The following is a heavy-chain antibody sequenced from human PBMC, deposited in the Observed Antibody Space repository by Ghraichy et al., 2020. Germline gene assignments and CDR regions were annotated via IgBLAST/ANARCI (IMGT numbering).Heavy chain of an antibody. CDR2: TYYRSKWYN. D-gene: IGHD2-2*01. CDR3: AREFGEGGSTGWFDP. Sequence: SQTLSLTCAISGDSVSSNSAAWSWIRLSPSRGLEWLGRTYYRSKWYNDYAVSVKGRITINPDTSKNQFSLQLSSVTPEDTAVYYCAREFGEGGSTGWFDPWGQGTLVTVSS. V-gene: IGHV6-1*01. CDR1: GDSVSSNSAA. J-gene: IGHJ5*02.